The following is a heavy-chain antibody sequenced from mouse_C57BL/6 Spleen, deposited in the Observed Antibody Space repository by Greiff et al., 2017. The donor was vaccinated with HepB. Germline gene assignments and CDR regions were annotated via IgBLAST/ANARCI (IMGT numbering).Heavy chain of an antibody. J-gene: IGHJ4*01. V-gene: IGHV5-16*01. Sequence: EVMLVESEGGLVQPGSSMKLSCTASGFTFSDYYMAWVRQVPEKGLEWVANINYDGSSTYYLDSLKSRFIISRDNAKNILYLQMSNLKSEDTATYYCARDRIAMDYWGQGTSVTVSS. CDR1: GFTFSDYY. CDR2: INYDGSST. CDR3: ARDRIAMDY.